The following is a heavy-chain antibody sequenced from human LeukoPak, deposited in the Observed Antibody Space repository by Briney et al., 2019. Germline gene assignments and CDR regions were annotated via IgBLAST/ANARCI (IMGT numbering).Heavy chain of an antibody. CDR3: ARDEDYYGSGSYYNIHLFYFDF. J-gene: IGHJ4*02. D-gene: IGHD3-10*01. CDR2: ISAHNGDT. Sequence: GGPVKVSCKASGYTFTSYGISWVRPAPGQGLEWMGWISAHNGDTNYAQKLQGRVSMTTDTSTSTAYMELRSLRSDDTAVYYCARDEDYYGSGSYYNIHLFYFDFWGQGTLVTVSS. V-gene: IGHV1-18*01. CDR1: GYTFTSYG.